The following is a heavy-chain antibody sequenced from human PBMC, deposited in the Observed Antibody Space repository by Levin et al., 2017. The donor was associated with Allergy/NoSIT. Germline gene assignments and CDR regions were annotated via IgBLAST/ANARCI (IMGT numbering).Heavy chain of an antibody. CDR3: AKGGDYGAFDI. V-gene: IGHV3-30*18. Sequence: GESLKISCAASGFTFSSYGMHWVRQAPGKGLEWVAVISYDGSNKYYADSVKGRFTISRDNSKNTLYLQMNSLRAEDTAVYYCAKGGDYGAFDIWGQGTMVTVSS. J-gene: IGHJ3*02. CDR2: ISYDGSNK. D-gene: IGHD4-17*01. CDR1: GFTFSSYG.